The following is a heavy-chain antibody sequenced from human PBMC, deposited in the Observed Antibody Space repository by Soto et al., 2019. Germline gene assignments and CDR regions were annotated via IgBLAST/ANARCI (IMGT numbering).Heavy chain of an antibody. Sequence: PSETLSLTCTVSGGSISSGGYYWSWIRQHPGKGLEWIGYIYYSGSTNYNPSLKSRVTISVDTSKNQFSLKLSSVTAADTAVYYCARGRYDFWSGYLDYFDYWGQGTLVTVSS. CDR2: IYYSGST. D-gene: IGHD3-3*01. V-gene: IGHV4-61*08. CDR1: GGSISSGGYY. J-gene: IGHJ4*02. CDR3: ARGRYDFWSGYLDYFDY.